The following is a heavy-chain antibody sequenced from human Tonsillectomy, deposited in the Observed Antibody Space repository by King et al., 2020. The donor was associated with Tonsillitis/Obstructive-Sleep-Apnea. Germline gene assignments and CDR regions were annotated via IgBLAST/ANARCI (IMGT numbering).Heavy chain of an antibody. D-gene: IGHD2-2*02. CDR2: IYYSGST. Sequence: QLQESGPGLVKPSETLSLTCTVSGGSISSYYWSWIRQPPGKGLEWIGYIYYSGSTNYNPSLKSRVTISVETSKNQFSLKLSSVTAADTAVYYCARGGYCSSTSCYTGYFAYWGQGTLVTVSS. V-gene: IGHV4-59*01. J-gene: IGHJ4*02. CDR3: ARGGYCSSTSCYTGYFAY. CDR1: GGSISSYY.